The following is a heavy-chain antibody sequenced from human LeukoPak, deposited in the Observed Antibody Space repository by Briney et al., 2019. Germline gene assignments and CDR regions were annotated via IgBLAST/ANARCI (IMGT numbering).Heavy chain of an antibody. CDR3: AREYGDYDFDY. D-gene: IGHD4-17*01. J-gene: IGHJ4*02. CDR1: GGSIRSYY. V-gene: IGHV4-59*01. Sequence: SETLSLTCTVSGGSIRSYYRSWIRQPPGKGLEWIGYIYYSGSTNYNPSLKSRVTISVDTSKNQFSLKLSSVTAADTAVYYCAREYGDYDFDYWGQGTLVTVSS. CDR2: IYYSGST.